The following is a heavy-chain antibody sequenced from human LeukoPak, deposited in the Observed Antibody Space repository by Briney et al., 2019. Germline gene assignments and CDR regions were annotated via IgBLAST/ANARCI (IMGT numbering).Heavy chain of an antibody. V-gene: IGHV4-34*01. CDR2: INHSGST. J-gene: IGHJ6*02. Sequence: PSETPSLTCAVYGGSFSGYYWSWIRQPPGKGLEWIGEINHSGSTNYNPSLKSRVTISVDTSKNQFSLKLSSVTAADTAVYYCARDGGDYLNYYYYYGMDVWGQGTTVTVSS. CDR1: GGSFSGYY. CDR3: ARDGGDYLNYYYYYGMDV. D-gene: IGHD4-17*01.